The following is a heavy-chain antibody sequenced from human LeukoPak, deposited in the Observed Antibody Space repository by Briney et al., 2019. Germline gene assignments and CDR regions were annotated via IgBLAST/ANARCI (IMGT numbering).Heavy chain of an antibody. V-gene: IGHV3-30-3*01. Sequence: GGSLRLSCAASGFTFSSYAMHWVRQAPGKGLEWVAVISYDGSNKYYADSVKGRFTISRDNSKNTLYLQMNSLRAEGTAVYYCASLNSDSELRYFDWLPYWGQGTLVTVSS. CDR1: GFTFSSYA. CDR2: ISYDGSNK. CDR3: ASLNSDSELRYFDWLPY. D-gene: IGHD3-9*01. J-gene: IGHJ4*02.